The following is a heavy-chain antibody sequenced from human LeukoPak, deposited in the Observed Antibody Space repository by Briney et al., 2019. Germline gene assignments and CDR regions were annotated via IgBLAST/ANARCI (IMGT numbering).Heavy chain of an antibody. V-gene: IGHV1-46*01. CDR1: GYTFTSYY. Sequence: GASVKVSCKASGYTFTSYYMHWVRQAPGQGLEWMGIINPSGGSTSYAQKFQGRVTMTRDTSTSTVYMELSSLRSEDTAVYYCARGYDILTGPPLQYYYYGMDVWGQGTTVSVSS. CDR2: INPSGGST. J-gene: IGHJ6*02. CDR3: ARGYDILTGPPLQYYYYGMDV. D-gene: IGHD3-9*01.